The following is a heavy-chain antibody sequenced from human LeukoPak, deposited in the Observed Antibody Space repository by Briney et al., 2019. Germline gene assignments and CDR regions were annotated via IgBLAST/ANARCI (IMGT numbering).Heavy chain of an antibody. Sequence: PSQTLLLTCAISGDSVSRNSGTWCWIRQSPSRGLEWLGRIYYRSKWFNDYAVSVKTRITINPDTSKNQFSLQLDSVTPEDTAVYYCAGGGGRYDYWGQGTLVTVSS. D-gene: IGHD3-9*01. V-gene: IGHV6-1*01. J-gene: IGHJ4*02. CDR1: GDSVSRNSGT. CDR2: IYYRSKWFN. CDR3: AGGGGRYDY.